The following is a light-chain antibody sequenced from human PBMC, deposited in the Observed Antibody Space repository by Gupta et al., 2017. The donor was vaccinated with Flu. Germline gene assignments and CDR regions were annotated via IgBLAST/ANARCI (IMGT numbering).Light chain of an antibody. J-gene: IGLJ3*02. CDR3: SSYTSSSNPWV. CDR1: SSDVGGYNY. CDR2: EVS. V-gene: IGLV2-14*01. Sequence: QSALTQPASVSGSPGPSITISCTGTSSDVGGYNYVSWYQQHPGKAPKLMIYEVSNRPSGVSNRFSGSKSGNTASLTISGLQAEDEADYYCSSYTSSSNPWVFGGGTKLTVL.